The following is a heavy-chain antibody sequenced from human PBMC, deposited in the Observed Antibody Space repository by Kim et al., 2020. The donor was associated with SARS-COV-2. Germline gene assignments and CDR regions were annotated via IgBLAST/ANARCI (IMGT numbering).Heavy chain of an antibody. CDR2: VSADGTKK. D-gene: IGHD2-2*01. CDR3: AKALILPPAIDVYYYGM. J-gene: IGHJ6*01. Sequence: GGSLRLSCAASTFSVNTNGIHWVRQAPGKGLGWVAFVSADGTKKYYADSVRGRFTVSRDISKNTFYLQTNSLRTEDTAVFYCAKALILPPAIDVYYYGM. V-gene: IGHV3-30*18. CDR1: TFSVNTNG.